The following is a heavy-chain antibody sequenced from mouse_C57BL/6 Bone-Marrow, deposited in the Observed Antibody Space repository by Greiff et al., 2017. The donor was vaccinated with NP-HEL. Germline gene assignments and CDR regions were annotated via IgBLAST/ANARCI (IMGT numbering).Heavy chain of an antibody. CDR2: IRSKSNNYAT. CDR3: VRQGYDGYYLDY. J-gene: IGHJ2*01. Sequence: EVQVVESGGGLVQPKGSLKLSCAASGFSFNTYAMNWVRQAPGKGSEWVARIRSKSNNYATYYADSLKDRFTISRDDSESMLYLQMNNLKTEDTAMYYCVRQGYDGYYLDYWGQGTTLTVSS. D-gene: IGHD2-3*01. V-gene: IGHV10-1*01. CDR1: GFSFNTYA.